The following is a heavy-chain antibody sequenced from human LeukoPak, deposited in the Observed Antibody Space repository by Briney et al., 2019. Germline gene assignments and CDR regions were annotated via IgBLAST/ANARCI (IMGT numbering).Heavy chain of an antibody. J-gene: IGHJ3*02. V-gene: IGHV4-34*01. CDR1: GGSFSGYY. Sequence: SETLSLTCTVYGGSFSGYYWSWIRQPPGKGLEWIGEINHSGSTNYNPSLKSRVTISVDTSKNQFSLKLSSVTAADTAVYYCARARLGDAFDIWGQGTMVTVSS. D-gene: IGHD7-27*01. CDR3: ARARLGDAFDI. CDR2: INHSGST.